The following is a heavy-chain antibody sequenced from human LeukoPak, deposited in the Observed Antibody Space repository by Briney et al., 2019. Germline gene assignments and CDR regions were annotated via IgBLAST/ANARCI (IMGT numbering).Heavy chain of an antibody. CDR1: GYSFTSYG. CDR3: ARDYYGSGTETEY. Sequence: ASVEVSCKGSGYSFTSYGIIWVRQAPGQGLEWVGWISPYNGNTNCAQKLQGRVTMTTDTSTSTAYMELRSLRSDDTAVYYCARDYYGSGTETEYWGQGTLVTVSS. CDR2: ISPYNGNT. J-gene: IGHJ4*02. V-gene: IGHV1-18*01. D-gene: IGHD3-10*01.